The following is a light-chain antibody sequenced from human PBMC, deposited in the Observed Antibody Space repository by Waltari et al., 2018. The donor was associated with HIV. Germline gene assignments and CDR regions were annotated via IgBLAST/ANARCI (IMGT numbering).Light chain of an antibody. CDR1: NIERKS. J-gene: IGLJ2*01. V-gene: IGLV3-21*04. CDR2: SDT. Sequence: SSLLTQTPSVSVAPGKTARITCGGKNIERKSVHWHKQKPGQAPLLVIYSDTDRPSGIPERFAGSNSGNTATLTISRVGDGDEADYYCQVWDSTSDHVLFGGGTRLTVL. CDR3: QVWDSTSDHVL.